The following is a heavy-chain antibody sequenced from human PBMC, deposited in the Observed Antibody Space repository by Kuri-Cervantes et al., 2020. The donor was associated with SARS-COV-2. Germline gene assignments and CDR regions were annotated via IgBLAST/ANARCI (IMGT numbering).Heavy chain of an antibody. Sequence: SETLSLTCTVSGGSISSYYWSWIRQPPGKGLEWIGYIYYSGSTNYNPSLKSRVTISVDTSKNQFSLKLSSVTAADTAVYYCARGVTYYYDSSGYYYYFDYWGQGTRVTVSS. CDR2: IYYSGST. CDR1: GGSISSYY. V-gene: IGHV4-59*01. J-gene: IGHJ4*02. D-gene: IGHD3-22*01. CDR3: ARGVTYYYDSSGYYYYFDY.